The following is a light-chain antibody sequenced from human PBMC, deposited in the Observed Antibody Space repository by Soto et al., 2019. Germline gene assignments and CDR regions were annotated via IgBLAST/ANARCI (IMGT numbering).Light chain of an antibody. CDR2: DAS. CDR1: QDVSIF. V-gene: IGKV3-11*02. J-gene: IGKJ2*01. CDR3: QQRSTWLYT. Sequence: ILLAQSPATLSLSPGERATLSCKARQDVSIFLAWYQQKPGQAPSLLIHDASNRATGVPARFSGSGSGRDFTLTITSLEPEDFAVYYCQQRSTWLYTFGQGTKLEV.